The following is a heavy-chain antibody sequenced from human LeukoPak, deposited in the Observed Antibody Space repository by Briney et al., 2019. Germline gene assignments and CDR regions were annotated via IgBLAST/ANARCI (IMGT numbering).Heavy chain of an antibody. Sequence: GGSLRLSCAASGFTFSSYAMSWVRQARGKGVEWVSSISCCGGSTYYAASVKGLFTFSRDNSKDTLYLQMKSWRAEDTDVYYCAKDRVNSSGWYQGPEAFDYWGQGTLVTVSS. J-gene: IGHJ4*02. CDR2: ISCCGGST. CDR3: AKDRVNSSGWYQGPEAFDY. D-gene: IGHD6-19*01. V-gene: IGHV3-23*01. CDR1: GFTFSSYA.